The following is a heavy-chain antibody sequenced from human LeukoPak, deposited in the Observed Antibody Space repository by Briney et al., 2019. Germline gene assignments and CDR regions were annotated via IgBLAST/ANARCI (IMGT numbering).Heavy chain of an antibody. J-gene: IGHJ5*02. CDR1: GGSISSSSYY. CDR2: IYYSGST. Sequence: SETLSLTRTVSGGSISSSSYYWGWIRQPPGKGLEWIGSIYYSGSTYYNPSLKSRVTISVDTSKNQFSLKLSSVTAADTAVYYCARRGYDYVWGSYRYGWFDPWGQGTLVTVSS. D-gene: IGHD3-16*02. V-gene: IGHV4-39*01. CDR3: ARRGYDYVWGSYRYGWFDP.